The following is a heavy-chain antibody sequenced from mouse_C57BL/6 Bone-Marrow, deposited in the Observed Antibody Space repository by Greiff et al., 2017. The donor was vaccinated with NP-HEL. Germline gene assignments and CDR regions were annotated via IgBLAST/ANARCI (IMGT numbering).Heavy chain of an antibody. V-gene: IGHV1-54*01. J-gene: IGHJ4*01. Sequence: VQLQQPGAELVRPGTSVKVSCKASGYAFTNYLIEWVKQRPGQGLEWIGVINPGSGGTNYNEKFKGKATLTADKSSSTAYMQLSSLTSEDSAVYFCARRKWLLLRAMDYWGQGTSVTVSS. CDR3: ARRKWLLLRAMDY. CDR2: INPGSGGT. CDR1: GYAFTNYL. D-gene: IGHD2-3*01.